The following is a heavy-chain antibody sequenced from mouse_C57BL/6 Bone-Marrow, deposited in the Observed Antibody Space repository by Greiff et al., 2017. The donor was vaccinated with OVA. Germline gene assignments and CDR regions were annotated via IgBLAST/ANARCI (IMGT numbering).Heavy chain of an antibody. CDR3: ARGVTRDY. D-gene: IGHD2-1*01. CDR1: GYTFTNYW. CDR2: IYPGGGYT. V-gene: IGHV1-63*01. J-gene: IGHJ4*01. Sequence: QVHVKQSGAELVRPGTSVKMSCKASGYTFTNYWIGWAKQRPGHGLEWIGDIYPGGGYTNYNEKFKGKATLTADKSSSTAYMQFSSLTSEDSAIYYCARGVTRDYWGQGTSVTVSS.